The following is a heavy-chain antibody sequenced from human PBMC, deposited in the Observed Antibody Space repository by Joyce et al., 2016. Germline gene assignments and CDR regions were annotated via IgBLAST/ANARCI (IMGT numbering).Heavy chain of an antibody. CDR1: GFTFSSYS. CDR3: ARSGYTNGIFDY. D-gene: IGHD2-8*01. Sequence: EVQLVESGGGLVKPGGSLRLSCAAYGFTFSSYSMSWVRQAPRKGLELVSYHSSSSSYIKYPDSVKGRFTISRANAKNSLYLQMKSLRVEDTAVYYCARSGYTNGIFDYWGQGTLVTVSS. CDR2: HSSSSSYI. J-gene: IGHJ4*02. V-gene: IGHV3-21*01.